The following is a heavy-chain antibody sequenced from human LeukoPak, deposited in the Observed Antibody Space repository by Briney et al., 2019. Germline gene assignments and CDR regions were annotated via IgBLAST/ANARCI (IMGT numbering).Heavy chain of an antibody. J-gene: IGHJ6*03. Sequence: ASVKVSCKASGYTFTGYYIHWVRQAPGQGLEWMGWINPNSGGTNYAQKLQGRVTMTRDTSISTAYMELSRLRSDDTAVYYCARLSMDVWGKGTTVTISS. CDR2: INPNSGGT. CDR3: ARLSMDV. V-gene: IGHV1-2*02. CDR1: GYTFTGYY.